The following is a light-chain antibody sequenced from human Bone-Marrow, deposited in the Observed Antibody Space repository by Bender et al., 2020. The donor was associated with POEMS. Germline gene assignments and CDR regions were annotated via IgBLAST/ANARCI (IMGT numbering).Light chain of an antibody. V-gene: IGLV2-23*02. CDR3: CSYVNNAFYV. Sequence: QSALTQPASVSGSPGQSITISCTGTSSDVGSYKLVSWYQQYPGKAPKLMIYEVSKRPSGVSNRFSGSKSGNTASLTISGLQAEDEADYYCCSYVNNAFYVFGAGTKVTVL. J-gene: IGLJ1*01. CDR1: SSDVGSYKL. CDR2: EVS.